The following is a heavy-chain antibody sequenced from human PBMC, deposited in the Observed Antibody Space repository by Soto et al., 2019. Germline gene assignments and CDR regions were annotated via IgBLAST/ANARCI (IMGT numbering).Heavy chain of an antibody. Sequence: GASVKVSCKASGYTFTSYDINWVRQATGQGLEWMGWMNPNSGNTGYAQKFQGRVTMTRNTSISTAYMELSSLRSEDTAVYYCARVGRITMVRGPWGYYYGMDVWGQGTTVTVSS. V-gene: IGHV1-8*01. CDR2: MNPNSGNT. D-gene: IGHD3-10*01. CDR3: ARVGRITMVRGPWGYYYGMDV. CDR1: GYTFTSYD. J-gene: IGHJ6*02.